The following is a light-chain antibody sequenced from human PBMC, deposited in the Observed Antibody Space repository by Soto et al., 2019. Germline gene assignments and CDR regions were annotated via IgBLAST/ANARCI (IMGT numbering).Light chain of an antibody. CDR3: YSYTSSSRYV. CDR1: SSDVGAYTS. CDR2: EVS. Sequence: QSVLTQPASVSGSPGQSITISCTGTSSDVGAYTSVSWYQQHPGKAPKLIIYEVSNRPPGVSTRFSGSKSASTASLTIYGLQAEDEANYYCYSYTSSSRYVFGTGTKVTVL. J-gene: IGLJ1*01. V-gene: IGLV2-14*01.